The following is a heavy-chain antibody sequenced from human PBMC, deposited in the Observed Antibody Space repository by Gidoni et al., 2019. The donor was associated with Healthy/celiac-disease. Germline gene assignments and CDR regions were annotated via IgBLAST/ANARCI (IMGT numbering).Heavy chain of an antibody. J-gene: IGHJ4*02. Sequence: EVQLVESGGGLVKPGGSLRLSCAAPGFTFSSYSMNWVRQAPGKGLEWVSSISSSSSYIYYADSVKGRFTISRDNAKNSLYLQMNSLRAEDTAVYYCARTVVVVAAIPYYFDYWGQGTLVTVSS. V-gene: IGHV3-21*01. CDR2: ISSSSSYI. D-gene: IGHD2-15*01. CDR3: ARTVVVVAAIPYYFDY. CDR1: GFTFSSYS.